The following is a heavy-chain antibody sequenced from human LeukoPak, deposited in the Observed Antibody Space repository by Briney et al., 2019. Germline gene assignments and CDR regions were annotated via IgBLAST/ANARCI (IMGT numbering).Heavy chain of an antibody. J-gene: IGHJ4*02. Sequence: ASVKVSCKASGYIFTTYDINWVRQATGQGLEWMGWMNPSSGNTGYAQKFQGRVTMTRNTSISTAYMELSSLRSEDTAVYYCARADNEYSSSLDYFDYWGQGTLVTVSS. V-gene: IGHV1-8*01. CDR3: ARADNEYSSSLDYFDY. CDR1: GYIFTTYD. CDR2: MNPSSGNT. D-gene: IGHD6-6*01.